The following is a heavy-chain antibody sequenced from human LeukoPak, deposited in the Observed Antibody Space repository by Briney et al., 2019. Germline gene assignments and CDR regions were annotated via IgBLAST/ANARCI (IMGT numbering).Heavy chain of an antibody. V-gene: IGHV3-15*01. J-gene: IGHJ4*02. Sequence: PGGSLRLSCAASGFTFSSYAMHWVRQAPGKGLEWVGRIKSKTDGGTTDYAAPVKGRFTISRDDSKNTLYLQMNSLKTEDTAVYYCTTFEGIVGADYFDYWGQGTLVTVSS. CDR1: GFTFSSYA. CDR2: IKSKTDGGTT. CDR3: TTFEGIVGADYFDY. D-gene: IGHD1-26*01.